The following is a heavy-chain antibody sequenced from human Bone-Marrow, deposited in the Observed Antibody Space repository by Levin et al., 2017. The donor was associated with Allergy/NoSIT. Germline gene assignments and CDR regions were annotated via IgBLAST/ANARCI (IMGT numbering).Heavy chain of an antibody. CDR1: GFTFTNAW. D-gene: IGHD2-15*01. CDR2: IKSKADGGTT. Sequence: LSLTCASSGFTFTNAWMNWVRQAPGQGLEWVGRIKSKADGGTTDYAAPVRGRFVISRDDSENTLYLQMDSLKTEDTGLYYCTSDGAAPSSYSLDYWGQGTLVSVSS. J-gene: IGHJ4*02. V-gene: IGHV3-15*07. CDR3: TSDGAAPSSYSLDY.